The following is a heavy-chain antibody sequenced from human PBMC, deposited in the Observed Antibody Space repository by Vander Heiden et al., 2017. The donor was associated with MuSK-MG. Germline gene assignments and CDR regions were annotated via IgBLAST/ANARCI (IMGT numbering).Heavy chain of an antibody. D-gene: IGHD2-21*01. J-gene: IGHJ5*01. CDR2: AVKGYA. CDR1: GVSSRDCVYH. CDR3: VREKLYCETSGICRTPGWVDS. V-gene: IGHV4-39*07. Sequence: QLQLQESGSRQVKPSETLALTCDGAGVSSRDCVYHCGGVRQAPGQGLERRGKAVKGYARHSPSLKGRLTLSEDRSRNQVFLTLTSVTAADTAVYYCVREKLYCETSGICRTPGWVDSWGQGIKVTVAS.